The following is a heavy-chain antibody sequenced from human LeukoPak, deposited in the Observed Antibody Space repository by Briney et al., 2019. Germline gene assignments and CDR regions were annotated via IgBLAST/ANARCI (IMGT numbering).Heavy chain of an antibody. CDR2: ISGSGGST. CDR3: AKVYGSGSYLCPFDY. Sequence: GGSLRLSCAASGFTFSTYSMNWVRQAPGKGLEWVSAISGSGGSTYYADSVKGRFTISRDNSKNTLYLQMNSLRAEDTAVYYCAKVYGSGSYLCPFDYWGQGTLVTVSS. V-gene: IGHV3-23*01. CDR1: GFTFSTYS. D-gene: IGHD3-10*01. J-gene: IGHJ4*02.